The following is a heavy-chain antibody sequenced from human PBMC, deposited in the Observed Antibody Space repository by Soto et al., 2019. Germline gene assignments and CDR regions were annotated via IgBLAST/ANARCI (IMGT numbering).Heavy chain of an antibody. J-gene: IGHJ4*02. V-gene: IGHV3-33*01. CDR2: IWYDASNK. CDR3: ARGRVDGGELDL. D-gene: IGHD1-26*01. CDR1: GFPFRTYG. Sequence: VQLVESGGGVVQPGRSLRLSGAASGFPFRTYGMYWVRQAPGRGLEWVAVIWYDASNKYYADSVKGRFTISRDNSENTLYLQMNSLRAEDTAVYYCARGRVDGGELDLWGQGTLVTVSS.